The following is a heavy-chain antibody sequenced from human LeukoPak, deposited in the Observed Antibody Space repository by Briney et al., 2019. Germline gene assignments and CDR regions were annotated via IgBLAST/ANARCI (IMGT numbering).Heavy chain of an antibody. CDR3: ARVSGYDWESFYDY. D-gene: IGHD5-12*01. CDR1: GGSISSGSYY. CDR2: IYTSGST. J-gene: IGHJ4*02. Sequence: PSQTLSLTCTASGGSISSGSYYWSWIRQPAGKGLEWIGRIYTSGSTNYNPSLKSRVTISVDTSKNQFSLKLNSVTAADTAVYYCARVSGYDWESFYDYWGQGTLVTVSS. V-gene: IGHV4-61*02.